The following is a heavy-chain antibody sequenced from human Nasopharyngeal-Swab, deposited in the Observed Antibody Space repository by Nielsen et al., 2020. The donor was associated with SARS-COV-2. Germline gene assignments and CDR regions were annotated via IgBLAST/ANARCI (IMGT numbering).Heavy chain of an antibody. V-gene: IGHV1-8*01. Sequence: ASVKVSCKASGYTFTSYDINWVRQATGQGLEWMGRMNPNSGNTGYAQKFQGRVTMTRNTSISTAYMELSSLRSEDTAVYYCARDPTYYYDSSGPSGYYYMDVWGKGTTVTVSS. J-gene: IGHJ6*03. D-gene: IGHD3-22*01. CDR1: GYTFTSYD. CDR3: ARDPTYYYDSSGPSGYYYMDV. CDR2: MNPNSGNT.